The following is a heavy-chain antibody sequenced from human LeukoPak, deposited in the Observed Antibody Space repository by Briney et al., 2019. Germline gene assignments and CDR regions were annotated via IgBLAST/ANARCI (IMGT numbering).Heavy chain of an antibody. V-gene: IGHV3-23*01. CDR2: ISGSGGST. CDR3: ATTGEEGWFGELPGY. Sequence: GGSLRLSCAASGFTFSSYAMSWVRQAPGRGLEWVSAISGSGGSTYYADSVKGRFTISRDNSKNTLYLQMNSLRAEDTAVYYCATTGEEGWFGELPGYWGREPWSPSPQ. J-gene: IGHJ4*02. D-gene: IGHD3-10*01. CDR1: GFTFSSYA.